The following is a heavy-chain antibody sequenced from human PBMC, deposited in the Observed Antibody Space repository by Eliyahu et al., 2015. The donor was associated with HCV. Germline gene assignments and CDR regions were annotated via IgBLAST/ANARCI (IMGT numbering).Heavy chain of an antibody. J-gene: IGHJ3*02. CDR1: GFTFXXYA. D-gene: IGHD3-22*01. Sequence: EVQLLESVGGLVQPGXSLRLSCAASGFTFXXYAMRWVRXXPGKGLEWVSTISGSGDSTYYVDSVKGRFTISRDNSKNTLYLRMSSLRAEDTAVYYCAKVRPLIIVYDAFDIWGQGTLVTVSS. CDR3: AKVRPLIIVYDAFDI. CDR2: ISGSGDST. V-gene: IGHV3-23*01.